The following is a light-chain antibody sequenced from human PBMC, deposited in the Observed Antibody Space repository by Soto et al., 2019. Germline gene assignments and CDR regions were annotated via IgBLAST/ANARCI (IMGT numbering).Light chain of an antibody. CDR1: SSDVGGYNY. CDR2: EVS. V-gene: IGLV2-14*01. Sequence: QSALTQPASGSGSPGQSITISCTGTSSDVGGYNYVSWYQQHPGKAPKLMIYEVSNRPSGVSDRFSGSKSGNTASLTISGLQAEDEADYYCTSKTSRSYVVFGGGTQLTVL. J-gene: IGLJ2*01. CDR3: TSKTSRSYVV.